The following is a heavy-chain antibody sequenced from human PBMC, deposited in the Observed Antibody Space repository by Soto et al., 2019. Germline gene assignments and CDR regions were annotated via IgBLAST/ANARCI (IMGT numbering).Heavy chain of an antibody. J-gene: IGHJ4*02. V-gene: IGHV4-34*01. Sequence: QVQLQQWGAGLLKPSETLSLTCAVYGGSFSGYYWSWIRQPPGEGLEWIGEINHSGSTNYNPSLKSRVTISVDTSKNQFSLKLSSVTAADTAVYYCARGGDGGNSVDYWGQGTLVTVSS. CDR3: ARGGDGGNSVDY. D-gene: IGHD2-21*02. CDR1: GGSFSGYY. CDR2: INHSGST.